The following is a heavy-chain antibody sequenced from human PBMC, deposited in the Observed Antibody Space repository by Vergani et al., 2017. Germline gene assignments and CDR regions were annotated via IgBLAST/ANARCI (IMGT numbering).Heavy chain of an antibody. V-gene: IGHV1-69*01. CDR3: ARDRRGCSGGSCYFWFDP. Sequence: QVQLVQSGAEVKKPGSSVKVSCKASGGSFSSYAISWVRQAPGQGLEWMGGIIPIFGTANYAQKFQGRVTITADESTSTAYMELSSLRSEDTAVYYCARDRRGCSGGSCYFWFDPWGQGTLVTVSS. CDR2: IIPIFGTA. CDR1: GGSFSSYA. J-gene: IGHJ5*02. D-gene: IGHD2-15*01.